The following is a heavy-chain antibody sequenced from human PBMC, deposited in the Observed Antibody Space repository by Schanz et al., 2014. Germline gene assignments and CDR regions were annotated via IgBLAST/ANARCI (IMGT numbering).Heavy chain of an antibody. D-gene: IGHD3-22*01. J-gene: IGHJ4*02. CDR1: GYTFTRNG. CDR2: INTHTGNP. Sequence: QVQMKQSESEVKKPGASVQVSCKASGYTFTRNGISWVRQAPGQGLEWMGWINTHTGNPTYAQGFTGRFVFSLDTSVSTAYLQISSLKADDTAVYYCAREDYLDSSGYSCGYWGQGTLVTVSS. V-gene: IGHV7-4-1*02. CDR3: AREDYLDSSGYSCGY.